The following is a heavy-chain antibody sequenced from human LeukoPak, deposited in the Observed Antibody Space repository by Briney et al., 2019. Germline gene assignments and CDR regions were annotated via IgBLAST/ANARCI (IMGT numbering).Heavy chain of an antibody. V-gene: IGHV5-10-1*01. CDR2: IDPSDSYT. Sequence: HGESLEISCKGSGYSFTSYWISWGRQVPGKGLEWMGRIDPSDSYTNYSPSFQGHVTISADKSISTAYLQWSSLKASDTAMYYCARRYCSGGSCYSFINWGQGTLVTVSS. J-gene: IGHJ4*02. D-gene: IGHD2-15*01. CDR1: GYSFTSYW. CDR3: ARRYCSGGSCYSFIN.